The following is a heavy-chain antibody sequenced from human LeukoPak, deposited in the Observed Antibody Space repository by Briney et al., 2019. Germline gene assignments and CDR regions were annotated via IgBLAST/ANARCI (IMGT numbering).Heavy chain of an antibody. CDR2: IYSGGST. Sequence: PGGSLRLSCAASGFTFSSNYMSWVRQAPGKGLEGGSVIYSGGSTYYADSVTGRFTISRDNSKNTLYLQMNSLRAEDTAVYYCARDFSGWAVAGSFDIWGQGTMVTVSS. CDR3: ARDFSGWAVAGSFDI. D-gene: IGHD6-19*01. V-gene: IGHV3-66*02. CDR1: GFTFSSNY. J-gene: IGHJ3*02.